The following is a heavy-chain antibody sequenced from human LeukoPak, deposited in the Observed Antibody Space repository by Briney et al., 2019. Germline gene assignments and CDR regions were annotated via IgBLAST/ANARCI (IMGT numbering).Heavy chain of an antibody. D-gene: IGHD6-13*01. V-gene: IGHV1-2*06. CDR3: ARGGVAAAGYYYYYRDV. CDR1: GYTFTGYY. J-gene: IGHJ6*03. Sequence: VASVKVSCKASGYTFTGYYMHWVRHAPGQGLEWMGRINPNSGGTNYAQKFQGRVTMTRDTSISTAYMELSRLRSDDTAVYYCARGGVAAAGYYYYYRDVGGKGTTVTVSS. CDR2: INPNSGGT.